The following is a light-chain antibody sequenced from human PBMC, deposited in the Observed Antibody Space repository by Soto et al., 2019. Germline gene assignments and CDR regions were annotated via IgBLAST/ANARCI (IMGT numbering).Light chain of an antibody. V-gene: IGLV2-8*01. J-gene: IGLJ1*01. Sequence: QSVLTQPASVSGSPGQSITISCTGTSSDVGGYNYVSWYQQHPGKAPKLMIYEVSKRPSGVPDRFSGSKSGNTASLTVSGLHAPDDPHYPCRSYAASKNFGVFGTGTKVTVL. CDR3: RSYAASKNFGV. CDR2: EVS. CDR1: SSDVGGYNY.